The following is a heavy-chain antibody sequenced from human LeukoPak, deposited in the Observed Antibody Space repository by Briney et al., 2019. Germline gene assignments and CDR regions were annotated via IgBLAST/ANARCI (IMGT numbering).Heavy chain of an antibody. CDR1: RTTFIHYW. V-gene: IGHV3-21*01. CDR3: ARDRYSGSYHFDY. D-gene: IGHD1-26*01. J-gene: IGHJ4*02. CDR2: ISSSSSYI. Sequence: PGGSLRLSCAASRTTFIHYWMSWVRQAPGKGLEWVSSISSSSSYIYYADSVKGRFTISRDNAKNSLYLQMNSLRAEDTAVYYCARDRYSGSYHFDYWGQGTLVTVSS.